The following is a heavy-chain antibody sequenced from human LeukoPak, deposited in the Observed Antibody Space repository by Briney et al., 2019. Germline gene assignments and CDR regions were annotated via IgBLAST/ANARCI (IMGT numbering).Heavy chain of an antibody. V-gene: IGHV3-48*04. D-gene: IGHD3-10*01. CDR2: ISSSGSTI. Sequence: GGSLRLSCAASGFTFSSYGMSWVRQAPGKGLEWVSYISSSGSTIYYADSVKGRFTISRDNAKNSLYLQMNSLRAEDTAVYYCARVVWFGELSFWFDPWGQGTLVTVSS. CDR1: GFTFSSYG. CDR3: ARVVWFGELSFWFDP. J-gene: IGHJ5*02.